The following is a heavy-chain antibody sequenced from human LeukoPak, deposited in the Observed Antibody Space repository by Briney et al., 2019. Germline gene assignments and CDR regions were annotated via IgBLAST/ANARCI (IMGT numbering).Heavy chain of an antibody. CDR1: GGSISNYY. D-gene: IGHD3-22*01. CDR3: ARESSRYPYYFDY. Sequence: PSETLSLTCTVSGGSISNYYWTLIRQPAGKGLEWIGRIYISGGTNYNPSLKSRVTMSLDTSKNQFSVKLTSVTAADTAVYYCARESSRYPYYFDYWGQGTLVTVSS. J-gene: IGHJ4*02. CDR2: IYISGGT. V-gene: IGHV4-4*07.